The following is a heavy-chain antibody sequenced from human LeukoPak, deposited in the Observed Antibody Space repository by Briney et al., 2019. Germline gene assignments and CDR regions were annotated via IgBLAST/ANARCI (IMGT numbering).Heavy chain of an antibody. D-gene: IGHD2-2*02. J-gene: IGHJ5*02. Sequence: GASVKVSCKASGYTFTIYYMHWVRQAPGQGLEWLGWINPNSGGTSYARRFQGRVTMARDTSISTAYMELSRLTSDDTAVYYCARNPAYCTSTSCYNDHWGQGTLVTVSS. CDR2: INPNSGGT. V-gene: IGHV1-2*02. CDR3: ARNPAYCTSTSCYNDH. CDR1: GYTFTIYY.